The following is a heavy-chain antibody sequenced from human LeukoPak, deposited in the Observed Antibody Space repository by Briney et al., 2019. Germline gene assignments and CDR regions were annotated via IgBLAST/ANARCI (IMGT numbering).Heavy chain of an antibody. CDR1: GFTFSSYW. CDR3: ARLLPPVYCYGSSFDY. J-gene: IGHJ4*02. D-gene: IGHD5-18*01. V-gene: IGHV3-74*01. CDR2: INSDGSST. Sequence: GGSLRLSCAASGFTFSSYWMHWVRQAPGKGLVWVSRINSDGSSTSYADSAKGRFTISRDNAKNTLYLQMNSLRAEDTAVYYCARLLPPVYCYGSSFDYWGQGTLVTVSS.